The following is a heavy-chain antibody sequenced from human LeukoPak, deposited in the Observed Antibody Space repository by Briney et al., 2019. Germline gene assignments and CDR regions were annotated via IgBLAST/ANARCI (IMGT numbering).Heavy chain of an antibody. D-gene: IGHD2-21*02. CDR1: GYTFTGYY. V-gene: IGHV1-2*02. CDR2: INPNTGVT. J-gene: IGHJ4*02. CDR3: ARSYCGGDCYWTIDY. Sequence: ASVKVSCKACGYTFTGYYMHWVRQAPGQGLTWMGWINPNTGVTNYAQKFQGRVTMTRATSINTAYMELDRLTSDDTAIYYCARSYCGGDCYWTIDYWGQGTLVTVSS.